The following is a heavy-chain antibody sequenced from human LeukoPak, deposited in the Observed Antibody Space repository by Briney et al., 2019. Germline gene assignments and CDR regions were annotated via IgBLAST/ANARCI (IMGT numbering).Heavy chain of an antibody. CDR1: GFTFSTFA. CDR3: VKGNY. Sequence: GRPLRLSCVASGFTFSTFAMHWVRQAPGKGLEWVAVMSHDGTNEYYGDLVKGRFTISRDNSKNTLYLQMSSLRAEDTAVYYCVKGNYWGQGTLVTVSS. V-gene: IGHV3-30*14. J-gene: IGHJ4*02. CDR2: MSHDGTNE.